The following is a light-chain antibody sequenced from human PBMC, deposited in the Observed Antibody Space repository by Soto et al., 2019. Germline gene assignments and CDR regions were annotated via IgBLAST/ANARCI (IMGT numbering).Light chain of an antibody. CDR2: EVC. CDR1: SSDVGGYNY. V-gene: IGLV2-14*01. Sequence: QSALTKPASVSGSPGQSITISCTGTSSDVGGYNYVSWYQQHPGKAPKLMIYEVCNRPSGVSNRFSGSKSGNTASLTISGLQAEDEADYYCNSYTSSGTLGVFGTGTKLTVL. CDR3: NSYTSSGTLGV. J-gene: IGLJ1*01.